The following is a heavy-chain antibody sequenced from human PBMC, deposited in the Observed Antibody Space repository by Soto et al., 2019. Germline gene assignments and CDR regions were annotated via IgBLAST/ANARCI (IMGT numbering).Heavy chain of an antibody. J-gene: IGHJ6*02. CDR2: INPKSGGT. CDR3: ARGHSTDCSNGVCSFFYNHEMDV. V-gene: IGHV1-2*04. D-gene: IGHD2-8*01. CDR1: GYSFTDYH. Sequence: ASVKVSCKASGYSFTDYHIHWVRQAPGQGLEWLGRINPKSGGTSTAQKFQGWVTMARDRSISTVYMELTRLRSDDTAVYFCARGHSTDCSNGVCSFFYNHEMDVWGQGTTVTVSS.